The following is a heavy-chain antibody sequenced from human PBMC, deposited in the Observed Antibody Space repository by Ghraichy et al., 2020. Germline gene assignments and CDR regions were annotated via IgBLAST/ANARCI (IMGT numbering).Heavy chain of an antibody. V-gene: IGHV4-34*01. Sequence: LNISCAVYGGSFSGYYWSWIRQPPGKGLEWIGEINHSGSTNYNPSLKSRVTISVDTSKNQFSLKLSSVTAADTAVYYCARGLPAAMVGDGGADYWGQGTLVTVSS. D-gene: IGHD2-2*01. CDR2: INHSGST. CDR3: ARGLPAAMVGDGGADY. CDR1: GGSFSGYY. J-gene: IGHJ4*02.